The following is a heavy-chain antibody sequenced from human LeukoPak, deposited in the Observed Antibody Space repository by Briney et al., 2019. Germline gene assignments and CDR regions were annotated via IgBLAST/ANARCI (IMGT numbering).Heavy chain of an antibody. V-gene: IGHV3-30-3*01. Sequence: GGSLRLSCAASGFTFSSYAMHWVRQAPGKGLEWVAVISYDGSNKYYADSVKGRFTISRDNSKNTLYLQMNSLRAEDTAVYYCARGAKQQLATFDYWGRGTLVTVSS. D-gene: IGHD6-13*01. CDR2: ISYDGSNK. J-gene: IGHJ4*02. CDR1: GFTFSSYA. CDR3: ARGAKQQLATFDY.